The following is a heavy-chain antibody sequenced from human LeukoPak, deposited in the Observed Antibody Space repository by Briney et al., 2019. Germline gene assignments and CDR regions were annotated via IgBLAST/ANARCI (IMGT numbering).Heavy chain of an antibody. CDR3: ARNRIYVDTAMVLDY. V-gene: IGHV4-39*07. J-gene: IGHJ4*02. D-gene: IGHD5-18*01. CDR2: ICYSGST. CDR1: GGSISSSSYH. Sequence: PSETLSLTCSVSGGSISSSSYHWGWIRQPPGKGLEWIGNICYSGSTYYNPSLKSRVTISVDTSKNQFSLKLTSVTAADTAVYYCARNRIYVDTAMVLDYWGQGTLVTVSS.